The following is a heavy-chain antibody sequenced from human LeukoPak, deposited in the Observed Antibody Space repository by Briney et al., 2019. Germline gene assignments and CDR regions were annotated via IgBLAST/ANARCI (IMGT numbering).Heavy chain of an antibody. Sequence: SETLSLTCTVSGGSTSSHFWSWIWQPPGKGLEWIGNIYTGGTTNYNPSLKSGVTISIDTSKNQLSLHLASVTAADTAVYYCTKATKWLAFDDWGRGTLVTVSS. CDR3: TKATKWLAFDD. V-gene: IGHV4-59*11. D-gene: IGHD6-19*01. J-gene: IGHJ4*02. CDR2: IYTGGTT. CDR1: GGSTSSHF.